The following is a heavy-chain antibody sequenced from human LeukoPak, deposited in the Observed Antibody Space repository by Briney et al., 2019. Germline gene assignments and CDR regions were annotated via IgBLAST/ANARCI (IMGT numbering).Heavy chain of an antibody. D-gene: IGHD3-22*01. V-gene: IGHV3-23*01. CDR1: GFIFRNYG. CDR2: VSPNGETA. J-gene: IGHJ4*02. CDR3: AKAANYYDSSGYSDY. Sequence: PGGTLRLSCAASGFIFRNYGMNWVRQPPGKGLEWVSGVSPNGETAYYADSVKGRFTISRDNSKNTVYLQVRSLRAEDTAVYYCAKAANYYDSSGYSDYWGQGTLVTVSS.